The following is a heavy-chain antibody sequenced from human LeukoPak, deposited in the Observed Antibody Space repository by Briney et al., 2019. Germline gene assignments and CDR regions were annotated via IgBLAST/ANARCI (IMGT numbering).Heavy chain of an antibody. V-gene: IGHV1-18*01. D-gene: IGHD3-22*01. CDR1: GYTFTSYG. Sequence: ASVKVSCKASGYTFTSYGISWVRQAPGQGLEWMGWISAYNGNTNYAQKLQGRVTMTTDTSTSTAYMELRSLRSDDTAVYYCARMVSNAYNDSSGSLDYWGQGTLVTVSS. CDR2: ISAYNGNT. J-gene: IGHJ4*02. CDR3: ARMVSNAYNDSSGSLDY.